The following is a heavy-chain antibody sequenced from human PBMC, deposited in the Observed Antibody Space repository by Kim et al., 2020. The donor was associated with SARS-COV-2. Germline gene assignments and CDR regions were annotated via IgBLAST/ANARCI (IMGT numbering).Heavy chain of an antibody. Sequence: SVKVSCKASGFTFTSSAVQWVRQARGQRLEWIGWIVVGSGNTNYAQKFQERVTITRDMSTSTAYMELSSLRSEDTAVYYCAADFRVRGVADYWGQGTLVTVSS. CDR2: IVVGSGNT. CDR1: GFTFTSSA. J-gene: IGHJ4*02. V-gene: IGHV1-58*01. D-gene: IGHD3-10*01. CDR3: AADFRVRGVADY.